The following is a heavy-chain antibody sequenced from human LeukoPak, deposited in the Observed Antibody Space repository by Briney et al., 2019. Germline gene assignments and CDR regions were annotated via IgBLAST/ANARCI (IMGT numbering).Heavy chain of an antibody. D-gene: IGHD3-22*01. J-gene: IGHJ4*02. Sequence: SETLSLTCAVYGGSFSGYYWSWIRQPPGKGLEWIGEINHSGSTNYNPSLKSRVTISVDTSKNQFSLKLSSVTAADTAVYYCARGSHYYDSRGYHYWGQGTLVTVSS. CDR2: INHSGST. CDR1: GGSFSGYY. CDR3: ARGSHYYDSRGYHY. V-gene: IGHV4-34*01.